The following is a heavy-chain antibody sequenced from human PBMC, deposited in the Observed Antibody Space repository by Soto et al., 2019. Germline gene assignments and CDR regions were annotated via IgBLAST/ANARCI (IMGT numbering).Heavy chain of an antibody. CDR2: ISYDGSNK. CDR1: GFTFSSYA. J-gene: IGHJ4*02. V-gene: IGHV3-30-3*01. Sequence: QVQLVESGGGVVQPGRSLRLSCAASGFTFSSYAMHWVRQAPGKGLEWVAVISYDGSNKYYADSVKGRFTISRDNSKNTRYLQMNSLRAEDTAVYYCARDQVVLMVYAPTFWGQGTLVTVSS. CDR3: ARDQVVLMVYAPTF. D-gene: IGHD2-8*01.